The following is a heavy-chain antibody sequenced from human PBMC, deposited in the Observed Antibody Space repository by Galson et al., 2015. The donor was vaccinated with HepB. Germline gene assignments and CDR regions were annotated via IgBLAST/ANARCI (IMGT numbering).Heavy chain of an antibody. CDR2: ISVYNGNR. D-gene: IGHD5-12*01. J-gene: IGHJ3*01. Sequence: SVKVSCKASGYTFTSYDITWVRQAPGQGLEWMGGISVYNGNRNYAQNVQGRVTMTTDTSTSTAYMELRSLTSDDTAVYYCARGIQWLARSDAFDLWGQGTMVTVSS. CDR1: GYTFTSYD. CDR3: ARGIQWLARSDAFDL. V-gene: IGHV1-18*01.